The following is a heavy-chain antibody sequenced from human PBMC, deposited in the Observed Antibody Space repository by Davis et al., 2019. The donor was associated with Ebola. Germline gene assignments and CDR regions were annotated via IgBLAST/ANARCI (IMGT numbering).Heavy chain of an antibody. V-gene: IGHV1-69*04. D-gene: IGHD5-12*01. CDR3: ASMSRQWLRLYG. J-gene: IGHJ4*02. Sequence: SVKVSCKASGGTFSSYAISWVRQAPGQGLEWMGRIIPILGIANYAQKFQGRVTITADKSTSTAYMELSSLRSEDTAVYYCASMSRQWLRLYGWGQGTLVTVSS. CDR2: IIPILGIA. CDR1: GGTFSSYA.